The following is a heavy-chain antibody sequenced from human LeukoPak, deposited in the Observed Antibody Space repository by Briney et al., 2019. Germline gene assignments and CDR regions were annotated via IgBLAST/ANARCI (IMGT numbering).Heavy chain of an antibody. CDR3: TTSRTNDCSSPSCYTDY. V-gene: IGHV4-39*01. D-gene: IGHD2-2*02. CDR1: GGSIYTSSSY. J-gene: IGHJ4*02. CDR2: VYYTGST. Sequence: SETLSLTCTVSGGSIYTSSSYWGWIRQPPGKGLEWIASVYYTGSTYYSPSLKSRATISVDTSKNQFSLELNSVTAADTAVYYCTTSRTNDCSSPSCYTDYWGQGTLVTVSS.